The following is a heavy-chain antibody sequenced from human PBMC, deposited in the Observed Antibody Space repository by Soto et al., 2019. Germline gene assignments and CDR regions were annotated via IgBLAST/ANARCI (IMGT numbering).Heavy chain of an antibody. J-gene: IGHJ4*02. CDR3: ARRYYYDSSGYFDY. CDR1: GFTFSDYY. V-gene: IGHV3-11*06. CDR2: ISSSSSYT. D-gene: IGHD3-22*01. Sequence: PGGSLRLSCAASGFTFSDYYMSWIRQAPGKGLEWVSYISSSSSYTNYADSVKGRFTISRDNAKNSLYLQMNSLRAEDTAVYYCARRYYYDSSGYFDYWGQGTLVTVSS.